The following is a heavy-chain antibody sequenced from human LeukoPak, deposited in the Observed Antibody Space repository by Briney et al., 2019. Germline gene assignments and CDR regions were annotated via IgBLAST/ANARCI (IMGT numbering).Heavy chain of an antibody. Sequence: SETLSLTCAVYGGSFSGYYWSWLRQPPGKGLEWIGEINHSGSTNYNPSLKSRVTISVDTSKNQFSLKLSSVTAADTAVYYCARGPSYYDSSGYYYFWGQGTLVTVSS. CDR3: ARGPSYYDSSGYYYF. CDR2: INHSGST. D-gene: IGHD3-22*01. CDR1: GGSFSGYY. J-gene: IGHJ4*02. V-gene: IGHV4-34*01.